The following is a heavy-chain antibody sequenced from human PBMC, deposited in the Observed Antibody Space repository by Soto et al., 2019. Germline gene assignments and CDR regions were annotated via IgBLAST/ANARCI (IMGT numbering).Heavy chain of an antibody. D-gene: IGHD3-3*01. Sequence: GGSVRLSCAASGFTFSSYWMHWVRQAPGKGLVWVSRINSDGSSTSYADSVKGRFTISRDNAKNTLYLQMNSLRAEDTAVYYCARDSSHPGDFWSGYYGLSLDYWGQGTLVTVSS. CDR3: ARDSSHPGDFWSGYYGLSLDY. V-gene: IGHV3-74*01. CDR1: GFTFSSYW. CDR2: INSDGSST. J-gene: IGHJ4*02.